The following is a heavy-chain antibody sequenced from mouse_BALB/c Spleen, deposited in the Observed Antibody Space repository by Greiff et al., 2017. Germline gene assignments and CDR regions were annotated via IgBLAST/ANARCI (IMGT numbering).Heavy chain of an antibody. CDR3: ARERVYYGSSGYFDV. V-gene: IGHV1-9*01. J-gene: IGHJ1*01. Sequence: QVQLQQSGAELMKPGASVKISCKATGYTFSSYWIEWVKQRPGHGLEWIGEILPGSGSTNYNEKFKGKATFTADTSSNTAYMQLSSLTSEDSAVYYCARERVYYGSSGYFDVWGAGTTVTVSS. CDR1: GYTFSSYW. D-gene: IGHD1-1*01. CDR2: ILPGSGST.